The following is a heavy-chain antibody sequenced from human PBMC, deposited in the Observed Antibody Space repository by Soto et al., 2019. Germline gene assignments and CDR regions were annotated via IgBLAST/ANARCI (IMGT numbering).Heavy chain of an antibody. V-gene: IGHV3-30*18. CDR3: AKGNTIWVYFDL. D-gene: IGHD3-3*01. CDR1: GFTFSSYG. Sequence: QVQLVESGGGVVQPGRSLRLSCAASGFTFSSYGMQWVRQAPGKGLEWVAVISYDGSNKYYADSVKGRFTISRDNSKNTLYLQMNSLIDEGTAVYYCAKGNTIWVYFDLWGRGTLVTVSS. J-gene: IGHJ2*01. CDR2: ISYDGSNK.